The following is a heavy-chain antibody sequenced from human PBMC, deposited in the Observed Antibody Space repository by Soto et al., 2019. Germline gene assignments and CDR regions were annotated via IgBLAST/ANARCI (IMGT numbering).Heavy chain of an antibody. CDR1: GYTFTSYA. V-gene: IGHV1-3*01. D-gene: IGHD3-3*01. Sequence: ASVKVSCKASGYTFTSYAMHWVRQAPGQRIEWLGWINAGNGNTKYSQKFQDRITMTRDTSRSTVYMERSSLRSDDTAIYYCARSSGGNFGIIIEGSNWFDPWGQGTLVTVSS. CDR3: ARSSGGNFGIIIEGSNWFDP. J-gene: IGHJ5*02. CDR2: INAGNGNT.